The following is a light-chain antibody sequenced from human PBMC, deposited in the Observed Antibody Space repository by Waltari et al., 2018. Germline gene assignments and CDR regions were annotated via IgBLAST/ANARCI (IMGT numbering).Light chain of an antibody. V-gene: IGKV3-20*01. J-gene: IGKJ2*01. CDR1: QSLSVAY. CDR2: GAS. Sequence: EIVLTQSPGTLSLSPGERATLSCRASQSLSVAYLAWYQQRSGQAPRLLILGASYRATGIPDRFSGSGSGTDFTLTISRLEPEDFALYYCQQYDTSPGSFGQGTKLEIK. CDR3: QQYDTSPGS.